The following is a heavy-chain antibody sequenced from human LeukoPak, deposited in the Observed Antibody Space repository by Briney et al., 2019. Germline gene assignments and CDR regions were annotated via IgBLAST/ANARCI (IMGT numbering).Heavy chain of an antibody. CDR1: GFTFSSYA. D-gene: IGHD1-26*01. J-gene: IGHJ4*02. CDR2: IYSGGST. Sequence: GGSLRLSCAASGFTFSSYAMSWVRQAPGKGLEWGSVIYSGGSTYYTDSVKGRFTISRDNSKNTLFLQMNGLRADDTAMYYCAREVVAVGATGGGFDYWGQGTLVTVSS. V-gene: IGHV3-53*01. CDR3: AREVVAVGATGGGFDY.